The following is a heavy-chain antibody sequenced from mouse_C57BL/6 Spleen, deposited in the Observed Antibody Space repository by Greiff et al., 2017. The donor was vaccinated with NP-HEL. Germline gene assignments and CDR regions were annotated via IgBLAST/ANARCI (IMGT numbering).Heavy chain of an antibody. CDR3: ARVIYYGNYDYAMDD. CDR2: IHPNSGST. D-gene: IGHD2-1*01. CDR1: GYTFTSYW. V-gene: IGHV1-64*01. J-gene: IGHJ4*01. Sequence: VQLQQPGAELVKPGASVKLSCKASGYTFTSYWMHWVKQRPGQGLEWIGMIHPNSGSTNYNEKFKSKATLTVDKSSSTAYMQLSSLTSEDSAVYYCARVIYYGNYDYAMDDWGQGTSVTVSS.